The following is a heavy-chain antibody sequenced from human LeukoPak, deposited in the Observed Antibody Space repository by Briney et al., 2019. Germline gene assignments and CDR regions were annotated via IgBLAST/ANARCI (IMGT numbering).Heavy chain of an antibody. D-gene: IGHD3-10*01. J-gene: IGHJ6*03. V-gene: IGHV1-2*02. CDR3: ARDLRRSGKESPYYYYYYMDV. CDR2: INPNSGGT. Sequence: GASVKVSCKASGYTFTGYYMHWVRQAPGQGLEWMGWINPNSGGTNYAQKLQGRVTMTTDTSTSTAYMELRSLRSDDTAVYYCARDLRRSGKESPYYYYYYMDVWGKGTTVTISS. CDR1: GYTFTGYY.